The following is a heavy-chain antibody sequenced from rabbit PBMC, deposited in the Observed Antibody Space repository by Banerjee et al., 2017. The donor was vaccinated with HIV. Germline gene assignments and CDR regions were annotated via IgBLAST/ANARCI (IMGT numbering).Heavy chain of an antibody. CDR3: GRYVGYGYNDL. Sequence: QEQVEESGGGLVKPGGTLTLTCKASGFDLSSYYYMCWVRQAPGKGLEWIACIYAGSSGNTYYASWAKGRFTISKTSSTTVTLQMTSLTASDTATYFCGRYVGYGYNDLWGQGTLVTVS. CDR2: IYAGSSGNT. CDR1: GFDLSSYYY. D-gene: IGHD6-1*01. J-gene: IGHJ4*01. V-gene: IGHV1S45*01.